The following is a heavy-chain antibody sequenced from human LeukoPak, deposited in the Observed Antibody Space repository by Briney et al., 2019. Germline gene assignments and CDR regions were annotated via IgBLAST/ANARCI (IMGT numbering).Heavy chain of an antibody. Sequence: GGSLRLSCVTSGFTFSHYCMNWVRQAPGKELEWVAYVSSTSATIYYADSVKGRFTISRDNFKNMLYLQMNSLRAEDTAVYYCAQISVDTSRNRWSDFDSWGRGILVTVSS. CDR3: AQISVDTSRNRWSDFDS. CDR1: GFTFSHYC. CDR2: VSSTSATI. D-gene: IGHD5-18*01. V-gene: IGHV3-48*01. J-gene: IGHJ4*02.